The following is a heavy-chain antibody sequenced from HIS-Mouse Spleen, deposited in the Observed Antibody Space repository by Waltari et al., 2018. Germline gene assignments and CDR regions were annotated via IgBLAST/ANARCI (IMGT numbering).Heavy chain of an antibody. Sequence: QLQLQESGPGLVKPSETLSLTCTVSGGSISSGSYYWGWIRQPPGKGLEGIGSIYSSGSTYYNPSLKSRVTISVDTSKNQFSLKLSSVTAADTAVYYCAREIPYSSSWYDWYFDLWGRGTLVTVSS. CDR2: IYSSGST. J-gene: IGHJ2*01. CDR1: GGSISSGSYY. V-gene: IGHV4-39*07. CDR3: AREIPYSSSWYDWYFDL. D-gene: IGHD6-13*01.